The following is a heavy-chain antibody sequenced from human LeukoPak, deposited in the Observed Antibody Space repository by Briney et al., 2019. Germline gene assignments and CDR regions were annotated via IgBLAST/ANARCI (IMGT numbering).Heavy chain of an antibody. CDR2: VSFSGIT. CDR3: ARSGWY. J-gene: IGHJ4*02. V-gene: IGHV4-59*08. CDR1: DGSISSYY. Sequence: SETLSLTCNVSDGSISSYYWTWIRQLPGKGLEWVGSVSFSGITSYNPSLKGRVTISVDTSKNQFSLKLSSVTAADTAVYYCARSGWYWGQGTLVTVSS. D-gene: IGHD6-19*01.